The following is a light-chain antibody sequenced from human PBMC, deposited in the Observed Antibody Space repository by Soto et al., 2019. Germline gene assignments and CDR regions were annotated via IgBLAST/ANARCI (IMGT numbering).Light chain of an antibody. V-gene: IGKV1-5*01. CDR2: DAS. J-gene: IGKJ4*01. Sequence: DIQMTQSPSTLSASVGDRVNITCRASQSISSWLAWYHQKPGKAPKLLIYDASSLESGVPSRFSGSGSGTEFTLTISSLQPDDLATYYCQQYNSYPLTFGGGTKVEIK. CDR1: QSISSW. CDR3: QQYNSYPLT.